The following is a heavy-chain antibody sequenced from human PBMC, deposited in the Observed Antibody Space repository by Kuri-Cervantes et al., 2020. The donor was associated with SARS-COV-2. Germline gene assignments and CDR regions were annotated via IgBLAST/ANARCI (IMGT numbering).Heavy chain of an antibody. V-gene: IGHV3-30*03. CDR3: AREGQQQLVPGRYYYYYYGMDV. D-gene: IGHD6-13*01. CDR1: GLDFSAYG. J-gene: IGHJ6*02. Sequence: LSLTCAGSGLDFSAYGFHWVRQAPGEGLEWVAHISYDGSNKYYADSVKGRFTISRDNSKNTLYLQMNSLRAEDTAVYYCAREGQQQLVPGRYYYYYYGMDVWGQGTTVTVSS. CDR2: ISYDGSNK.